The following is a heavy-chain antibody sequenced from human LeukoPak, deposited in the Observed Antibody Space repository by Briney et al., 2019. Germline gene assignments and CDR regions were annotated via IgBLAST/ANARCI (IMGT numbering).Heavy chain of an antibody. CDR3: ARVASYRFDP. V-gene: IGHV3-23*01. CDR1: GFTFSSYG. CDR2: ISGSGGST. J-gene: IGHJ5*02. D-gene: IGHD1-1*01. Sequence: PGGSLRLSCAASGFTFSSYGMSWVRQAPGKGLEWVSAISGSGGSTYYADSVKGWFTISRDNSKNTLYLQMNSLRAEDTAVYFCARVASYRFDPWGQGTLVTVSS.